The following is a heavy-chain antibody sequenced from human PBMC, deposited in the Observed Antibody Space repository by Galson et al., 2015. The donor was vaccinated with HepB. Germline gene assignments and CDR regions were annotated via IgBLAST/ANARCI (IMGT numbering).Heavy chain of an antibody. D-gene: IGHD3-16*01. CDR1: GFTFSTYG. CDR2: IRYDGSTK. CDR3: AKERTSWGTYYYYGMDV. J-gene: IGHJ6*02. V-gene: IGHV3-30*02. Sequence: SLRLSCAASGFTFSTYGMYWVRQAPGKGLEWVACIRYDGSTKYYADSVKGRFTIYRDNSKNTLYLQMNSLRAEDTAVYFCAKERTSWGTYYYYGMDVWGQGTTVTVSS.